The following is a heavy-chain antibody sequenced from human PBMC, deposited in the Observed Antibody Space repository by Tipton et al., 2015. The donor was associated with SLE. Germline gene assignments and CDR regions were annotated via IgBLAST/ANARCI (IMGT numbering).Heavy chain of an antibody. J-gene: IGHJ4*02. V-gene: IGHV4-34*01. CDR3: ARGPYPDY. CDR1: GGSFSGYY. CDR2: INHSGST. Sequence: TLSLTCAVYGGSFSGYYWSWIRQPPGKGLEWIGEINHSGSTNYNPSLKSRVTISADTSKNQLSLKLSSVTAADTAVYYCARGPYPDYWGQGTLVTVSS.